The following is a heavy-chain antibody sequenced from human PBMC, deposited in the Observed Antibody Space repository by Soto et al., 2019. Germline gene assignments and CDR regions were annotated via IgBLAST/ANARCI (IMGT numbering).Heavy chain of an antibody. CDR1: GGSFSGYY. D-gene: IGHD3-3*01. J-gene: IGHJ6*02. CDR3: ARAGSVGITIFGVVITTDYYYYGMDV. V-gene: IGHV4-34*01. Sequence: ETLSLTCAVYGGSFSGYYWSWIRQPPGKGLEWIGEINHSGSTNYNPSLKSRVTISVDTSKNQFSLKLSSVTAADTVVYYCARAGSVGITIFGVVITTDYYYYGMDVWGQGTTVTVSS. CDR2: INHSGST.